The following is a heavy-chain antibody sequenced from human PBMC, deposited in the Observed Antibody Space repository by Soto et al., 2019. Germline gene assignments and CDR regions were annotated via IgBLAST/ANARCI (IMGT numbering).Heavy chain of an antibody. CDR1: GFTFNSYW. CDR2: IDTDGRST. V-gene: IGHV3-74*01. J-gene: IGHJ4*02. Sequence: EVQLVESGGGLVQPGGSLRLSCAASGFTFNSYWMHWVRQAPGKGLVWVSRIDTDGRSTAYADSVKGRFTISRDNAKNTLYLQMSSLTAEDTAVYYCARRRDSCGNSCFDYWGQGTLVTVSS. D-gene: IGHD5-18*01. CDR3: ARRRDSCGNSCFDY.